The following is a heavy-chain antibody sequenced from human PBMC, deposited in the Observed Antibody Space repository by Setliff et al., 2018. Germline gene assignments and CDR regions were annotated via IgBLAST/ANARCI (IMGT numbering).Heavy chain of an antibody. V-gene: IGHV4-59*08. CDR1: GDSISGDY. J-gene: IGHJ5*02. Sequence: SETLSLTCTVSGDSISGDYWSWIRQPPGKGLEWIGFIHYSGSTNYNPSLKSRVTISIDTSKNQFSLKLSSVTAADTAVYYCARLVETSTWGNWFDPWGQGTLVTVSS. CDR2: IHYSGST. CDR3: ARLVETSTWGNWFDP. D-gene: IGHD2-15*01.